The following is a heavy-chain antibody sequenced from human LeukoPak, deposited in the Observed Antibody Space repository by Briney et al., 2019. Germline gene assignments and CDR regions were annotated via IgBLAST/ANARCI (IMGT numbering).Heavy chain of an antibody. CDR1: GFTFSSYW. D-gene: IGHD3-22*01. Sequence: PGGSLRLSCAASGFTFSSYWMSWVRQAPGKGLEWVANIKQDGSEKYYVDSVKGRFTISRDNAKNSLYLQMNSLRAEDTAVYYCARDGDYYDSSGYYPDAFDIWGQGTMVTASS. CDR3: ARDGDYYDSSGYYPDAFDI. CDR2: IKQDGSEK. V-gene: IGHV3-7*01. J-gene: IGHJ3*02.